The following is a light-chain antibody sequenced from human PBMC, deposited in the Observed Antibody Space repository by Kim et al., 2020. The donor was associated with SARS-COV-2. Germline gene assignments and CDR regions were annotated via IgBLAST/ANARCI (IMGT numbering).Light chain of an antibody. CDR1: QSVGTN. CDR2: SAS. J-gene: IGKJ4*01. CDR3: QQYINWPPLT. Sequence: SPGETATLACRARQSVGTNLAWYQQKPGQAPRLLIHSASSRASGIPARFSGSGSGTEFTLTISSLQSEDSAVYYCQQYINWPPLTFGGGTKVDIK. V-gene: IGKV3-15*01.